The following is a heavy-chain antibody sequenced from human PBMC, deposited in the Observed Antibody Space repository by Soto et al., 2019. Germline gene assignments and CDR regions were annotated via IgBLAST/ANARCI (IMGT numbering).Heavy chain of an antibody. J-gene: IGHJ4*02. D-gene: IGHD4-17*01. CDR1: GGAISSYY. CDR2: IYYSGST. Sequence: PSETLSLTYTVSGGAISSYYWSWIRQPPGKGLEWIGYIYYSGSTNYNPSLKSRVTISVDTSKNQFSLKLSSVTAADTAVYYCARHFRYGDYLLDYWGQGTLVTVS. CDR3: ARHFRYGDYLLDY. V-gene: IGHV4-59*08.